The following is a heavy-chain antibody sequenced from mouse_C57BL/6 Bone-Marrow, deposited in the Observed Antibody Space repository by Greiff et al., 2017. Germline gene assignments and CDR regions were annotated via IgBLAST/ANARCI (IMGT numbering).Heavy chain of an antibody. CDR1: GFTFSSYT. CDR3: AREGDDGYYRYAMDY. D-gene: IGHD2-3*01. V-gene: IGHV5-9*01. CDR2: ISGGGGNT. Sequence: EVQGVESGGGLVKPGGSLKLSCAASGFTFSSYTMSWVRQTPEKRLEWVATISGGGGNTYYPDSVKGRFTISRDKANNTVYLQMSSLRSEDPALYDCAREGDDGYYRYAMDYWGQGTSVTVS. J-gene: IGHJ4*01.